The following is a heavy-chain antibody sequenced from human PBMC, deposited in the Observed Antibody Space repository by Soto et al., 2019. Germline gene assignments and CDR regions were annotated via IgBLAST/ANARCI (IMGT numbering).Heavy chain of an antibody. J-gene: IGHJ6*03. V-gene: IGHV4-59*01. D-gene: IGHD3-10*01. Sequence: SDTLSLTCTVSGGSISSYYWSWIRQPPGKGPEWIGYIYYSGSTNYNPSLKSRVTISVDTSKNQFSLKLSSVTAADTAVYYCARETGAAYYYYYYMDVSGKGTTVTVSS. CDR3: ARETGAAYYYYYYMDV. CDR1: GGSISSYY. CDR2: IYYSGST.